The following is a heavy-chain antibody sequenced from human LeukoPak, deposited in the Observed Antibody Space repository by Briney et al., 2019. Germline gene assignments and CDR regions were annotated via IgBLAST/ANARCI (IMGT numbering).Heavy chain of an antibody. D-gene: IGHD2-15*01. J-gene: IGHJ3*02. CDR2: IKQDGSEK. V-gene: IGHV3-7*01. CDR1: GFTFSSYW. Sequence: PGGSLRLSCAASGFTFSSYWMSWVRQAPGRGLEWVANIKQDGSEKYYVDSVKGRFTISRDNAKNSLYLQMNSLRAEDTAVYYCARGGVDIVVVVAATTSGAFDIWGQGTMVTVSS. CDR3: ARGGVDIVVVVAATTSGAFDI.